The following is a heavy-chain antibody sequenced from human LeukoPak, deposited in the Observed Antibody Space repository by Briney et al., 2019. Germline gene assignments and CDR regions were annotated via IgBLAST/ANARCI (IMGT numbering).Heavy chain of an antibody. CDR1: GGSISSYY. CDR2: IYYSGST. Sequence: PSETLSLTCTVSGGSISSYYWSWIRQPPGKGLEWIGYIYYSGSTNYNPSLKSRVTISVDTSKNQFSQKLSSVTAADTAVYYCARLDTYYYDYTPTYPFDIWGQGTMVTVSS. D-gene: IGHD3-22*01. J-gene: IGHJ3*02. V-gene: IGHV4-59*01. CDR3: ARLDTYYYDYTPTYPFDI.